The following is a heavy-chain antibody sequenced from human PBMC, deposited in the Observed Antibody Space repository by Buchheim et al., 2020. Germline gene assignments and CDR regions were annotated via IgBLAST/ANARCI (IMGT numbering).Heavy chain of an antibody. Sequence: EVQLVESGGGLVQPGGSLRLSCAAYGFTVSSNYMSWARQAPGKGLEWVSVIYSGGSTYYADSVKGKFTISRDNSKNTLYLQMNSLRAEDTAVYYCSRVVRGAYYFWSAYWDWFDPWGKGTL. CDR2: IYSGGST. V-gene: IGHV3-66*01. J-gene: IGHJ5*02. CDR1: GFTVSSNY. D-gene: IGHD3-3*01. CDR3: SRVVRGAYYFWSAYWDWFDP.